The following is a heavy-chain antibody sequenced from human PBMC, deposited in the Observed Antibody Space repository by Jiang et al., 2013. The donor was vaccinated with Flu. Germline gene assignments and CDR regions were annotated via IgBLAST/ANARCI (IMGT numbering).Heavy chain of an antibody. D-gene: IGHD6-19*01. CDR2: IYWNDDK. V-gene: IGHV2-5*01. Sequence: KPTQTLTLTCTFSGFSLSTSGVGVGWIRQPPGKALEWLALIYWNDDKRYSPSLKSRLTITKDTSKNQVVLTMTNMDPVDTATYYCARSSVAMAGTPFHDYWGQGTLVTVSS. CDR1: GFSLSTSGVG. CDR3: ARSSVAMAGTPFHDY. J-gene: IGHJ4*02.